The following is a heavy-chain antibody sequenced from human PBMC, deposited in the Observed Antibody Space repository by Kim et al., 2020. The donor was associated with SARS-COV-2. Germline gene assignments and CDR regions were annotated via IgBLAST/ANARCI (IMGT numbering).Heavy chain of an antibody. J-gene: IGHJ4*02. CDR2: ISAGAVAT. CDR3: AKPQMTALTSGFDT. V-gene: IGHV3-23*01. CDR1: GFTFNDYA. D-gene: IGHD2-21*02. Sequence: GGSLRLSCAASGFTFNDYAMSWVRQAPGRGPEWISLISAGAVATFYADSVRGRFTISRDNSNNILYLQMNNLRVEDTALYYCAKPQMTALTSGFDTWGQGPLVTVSS.